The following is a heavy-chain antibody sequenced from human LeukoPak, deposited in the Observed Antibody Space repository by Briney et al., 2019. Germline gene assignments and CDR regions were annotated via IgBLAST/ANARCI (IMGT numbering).Heavy chain of an antibody. CDR2: ISSSSSYI. CDR3: ATSVGWYPRAFDI. D-gene: IGHD5/OR15-5a*01. CDR1: GFTFSSYS. V-gene: IGHV3-21*01. Sequence: GGSLRLSCAASGFTFSSYSMNWVRQAPGKGLEWVSSISSSSSYIYYADSVKGRFTISRDNAKNSLYLQMNSLRAEDTAVYYCATSVGWYPRAFDIWGQGTMVTVSS. J-gene: IGHJ3*02.